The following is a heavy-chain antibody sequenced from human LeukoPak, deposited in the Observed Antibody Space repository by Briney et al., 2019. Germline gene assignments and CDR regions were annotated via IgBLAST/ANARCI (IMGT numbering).Heavy chain of an antibody. CDR3: ARDFGYASGTYMVY. V-gene: IGHV3-30*04. J-gene: IGHJ4*02. Sequence: GGSLRLSCEASGFTFNNYAMQWVRQAPGRGLEWVAVISSDGRKPYYADAVKGRFTISRDNSKNTVYMQMNGLRAEDTAMYYCARDFGYASGTYMVYWGQGALVTVSS. CDR2: ISSDGRKP. D-gene: IGHD1-26*01. CDR1: GFTFNNYA.